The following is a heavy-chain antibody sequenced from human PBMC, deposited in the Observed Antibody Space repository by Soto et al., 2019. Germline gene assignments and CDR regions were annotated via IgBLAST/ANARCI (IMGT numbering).Heavy chain of an antibody. Sequence: QVQLVESGGGVVQPGQSLRLSCAASGFSVSNYGMHWVRQAPGKGLEWVAVVWKDGNTKHYGDSVKGRFTISRDNSKNTLELQMSSLRGEDTAVYYCAIGEAWTDEAFDIWGQGTMVTVSS. CDR3: AIGEAWTDEAFDI. V-gene: IGHV3-33*01. D-gene: IGHD5-12*01. CDR2: VWKDGNTK. J-gene: IGHJ3*02. CDR1: GFSVSNYG.